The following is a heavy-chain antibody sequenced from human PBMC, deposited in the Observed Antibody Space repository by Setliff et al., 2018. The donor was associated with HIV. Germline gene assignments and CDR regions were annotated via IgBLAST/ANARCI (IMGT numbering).Heavy chain of an antibody. D-gene: IGHD3-3*01. V-gene: IGHV4-39*01. CDR1: GVSISSGTYY. CDR2: IYHSGST. Sequence: KTSETLSLTCTVSGVSISSGTYYWGWVRQPPGKGLEWIGSIYHSGSTYYNPPLKSRVTISVDTSNNQFSLKLNSVTAADTAVYYCVSLPASYDFWSGDYRDGYFDVWGRGTLVTVSS. CDR3: VSLPASYDFWSGDYRDGYFDV. J-gene: IGHJ2*01.